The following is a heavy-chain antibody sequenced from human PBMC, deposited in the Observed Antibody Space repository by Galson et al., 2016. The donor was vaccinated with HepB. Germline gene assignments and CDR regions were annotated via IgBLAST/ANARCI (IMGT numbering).Heavy chain of an antibody. Sequence: TLSLTCTVSGGSISSSGYYWSWIRQHPGKGLEWIGYIYYSGSTYYNPSLKSRVTISVDTSKNQFSLKLSSVTAADTAVYYCAREGGDDYSSGWLDYWGQGTLVTVSS. J-gene: IGHJ4*02. D-gene: IGHD6-19*01. V-gene: IGHV4-31*03. CDR1: GGSISSSGYY. CDR3: AREGGDDYSSGWLDY. CDR2: IYYSGST.